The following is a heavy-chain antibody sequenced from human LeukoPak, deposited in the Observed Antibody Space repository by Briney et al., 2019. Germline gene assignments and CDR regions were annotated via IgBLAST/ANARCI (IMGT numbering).Heavy chain of an antibody. CDR2: IGAYNDNA. Sequence: ASVKVSCKAYGYTFTSYGIGWARQAPGQGLEWMGWIGAYNDNANYAQKLQGRVAMTTDTSTSTAYMELRSLRSDDTAVYYCATLSLLYSSFDYWGQGTLVTVSS. CDR3: ATLSLLYSSFDY. D-gene: IGHD2-2*02. V-gene: IGHV1-18*01. J-gene: IGHJ4*02. CDR1: GYTFTSYG.